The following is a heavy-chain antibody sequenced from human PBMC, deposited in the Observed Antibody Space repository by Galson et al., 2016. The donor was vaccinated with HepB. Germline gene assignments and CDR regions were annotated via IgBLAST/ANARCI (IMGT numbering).Heavy chain of an antibody. CDR3: SKLYCGGGSCYPRPYYFDF. CDR1: GFTFNRHA. J-gene: IGHJ4*02. D-gene: IGHD2-15*01. V-gene: IGHV3-23*01. CDR2: IRTSDIPSGPNT. Sequence: SLRLSRAASGFTFNRHAMSWVRQAPGKGLEWVSIIRTSDIPSGPNTYYAESVKGCFTISRDNSRNTVYLQMNRLTAADTAVYFCSKLYCGGGSCYPRPYYFDFWGQGILVTVSS.